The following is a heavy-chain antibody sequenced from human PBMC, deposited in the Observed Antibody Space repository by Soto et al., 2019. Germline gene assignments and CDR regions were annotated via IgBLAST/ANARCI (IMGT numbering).Heavy chain of an antibody. V-gene: IGHV1-69*13. D-gene: IGHD4-4*01. Sequence: SVKVSCKASGGTFSSYAISWVRQAPGQGLEWMGGIIPIFGTANYAQKFQGRVTITADESTSTAYMELSSLRSEDTAVYYCARDAGMTTGFDYWGQGTLVTVSS. CDR2: IIPIFGTA. J-gene: IGHJ4*02. CDR1: GGTFSSYA. CDR3: ARDAGMTTGFDY.